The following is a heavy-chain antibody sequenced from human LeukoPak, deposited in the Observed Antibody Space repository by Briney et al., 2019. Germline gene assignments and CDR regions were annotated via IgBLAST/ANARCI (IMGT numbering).Heavy chain of an antibody. CDR3: AKGLGDIVVVPAASGFDY. D-gene: IGHD2-2*01. J-gene: IGHJ4*02. V-gene: IGHV3-30*02. CDR1: GFTFSNYG. CDR2: IRYDGSNK. Sequence: GGSLRLSCAASGFTFSNYGMHWVRQAPGKGLEWVAFIRYDGSNKYYADSVKGRFTISRDNSKNTLYLQMDSLRAEDTAVYYCAKGLGDIVVVPAASGFDYWGQGTLVTVSS.